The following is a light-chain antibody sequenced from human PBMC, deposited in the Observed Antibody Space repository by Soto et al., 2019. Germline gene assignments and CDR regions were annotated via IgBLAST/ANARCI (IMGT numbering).Light chain of an antibody. CDR3: QQSYSTPYT. CDR1: QSISSY. V-gene: IGKV1-39*01. Sequence: DIQMTQSPSSLSASVGDRVTITCRASQSISSYLNWYQQKPGKAPKLLIYATSSLQSGVPSRFSGSASGTDFTLTISSLQPGDFATYYCQQSYSTPYTFGQGTKLEIK. J-gene: IGKJ2*01. CDR2: ATS.